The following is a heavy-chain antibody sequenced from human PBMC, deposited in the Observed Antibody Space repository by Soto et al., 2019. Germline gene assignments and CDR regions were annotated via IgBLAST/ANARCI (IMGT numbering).Heavy chain of an antibody. V-gene: IGHV3-49*03. CDR1: GFTFGDYA. CDR3: SRLPPNNWGAPLDD. D-gene: IGHD1-26*01. CDR2: ITSKRYGGKT. Sequence: PGGSLRLSCITSGFTFGDYAMIWFRQAPGKGLEWVSFITSKRYGGKTEYAASVKGRFTISRDDSKSVAYLQMNSLRTDDTAVYYCSRLPPNNWGAPLDDWGQGTRVTVAS. J-gene: IGHJ4*02.